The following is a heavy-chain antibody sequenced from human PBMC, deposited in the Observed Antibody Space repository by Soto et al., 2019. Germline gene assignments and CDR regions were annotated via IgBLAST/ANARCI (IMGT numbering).Heavy chain of an antibody. CDR2: MYYNVGT. Sequence: SETLSLTCIVSGSSISSSGYYWGWIRQPPGKGLEWIASMYYNVGTYYNPYLKSRVTISVDTSANQFSLKLSSVTAADTAVYYCARLPSRHWVDHWGQGTLVTVSS. CDR3: ARLPSRHWVDH. V-gene: IGHV4-39*01. J-gene: IGHJ5*02. CDR1: GSSISSSGYY.